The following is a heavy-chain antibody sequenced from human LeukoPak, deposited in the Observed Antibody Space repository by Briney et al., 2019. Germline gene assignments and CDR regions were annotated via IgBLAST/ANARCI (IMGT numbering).Heavy chain of an antibody. CDR2: ISYDGSNK. J-gene: IGHJ6*02. D-gene: IGHD3-16*01. V-gene: IGHV3-30*04. CDR1: GFTFSSYA. Sequence: GGSLRLSCAASGFTFSSYAMHWVRQAPGKGLEWVAVISYDGSNKYYADSVKGRFTISRDNSKNTLYLQMNSLRAEDTAVYYCARGARAARKADMDVWGQGTTVTVSS. CDR3: ARGARAARKADMDV.